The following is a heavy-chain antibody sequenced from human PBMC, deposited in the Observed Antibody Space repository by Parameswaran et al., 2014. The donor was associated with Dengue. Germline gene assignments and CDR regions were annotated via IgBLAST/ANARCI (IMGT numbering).Heavy chain of an antibody. Sequence: RWIRQPPGKGLEWIGEVNHSGSTNYNPSLKSRVTISVDTSKKQFSLKMKSVTAADTAVYYCARGPKQWLVGNWGQGTLVTVSS. D-gene: IGHD6-19*01. CDR2: VNHSGST. J-gene: IGHJ4*02. V-gene: IGHV4-34*01. CDR3: ARGPKQWLVGN.